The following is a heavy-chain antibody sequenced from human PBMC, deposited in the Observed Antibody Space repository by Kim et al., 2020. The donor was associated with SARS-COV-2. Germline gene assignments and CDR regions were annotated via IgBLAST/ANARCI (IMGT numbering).Heavy chain of an antibody. CDR3: VRDYYDNSGYFDY. Sequence: GGSLRLSCAASEFTFNTYAMSWVRQAPGKGLEWVSFISSSGADTYYADSVKGRFTISRDNSNNTLYLQMTSLRADDTAVYFCVRDYYDNSGYFDYWGQG. J-gene: IGHJ4*02. CDR1: EFTFNTYA. CDR2: ISSSGADT. V-gene: IGHV3-23*01. D-gene: IGHD3-22*01.